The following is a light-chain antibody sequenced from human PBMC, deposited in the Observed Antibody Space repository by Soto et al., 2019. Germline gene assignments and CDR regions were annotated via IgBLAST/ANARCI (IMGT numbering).Light chain of an antibody. Sequence: QSALTQPGSVSGSPGQSITISCTGTSSDVGGYNYVSWYQQHPGKAPKLMIYEVSNRPSGVSNRFSGSKSGNTASLTISGLQAKDEADYYCFSSTTSTHAVFGPGTKVTVL. CDR2: EVS. V-gene: IGLV2-14*01. CDR1: SSDVGGYNY. J-gene: IGLJ1*01. CDR3: FSSTTSTHAV.